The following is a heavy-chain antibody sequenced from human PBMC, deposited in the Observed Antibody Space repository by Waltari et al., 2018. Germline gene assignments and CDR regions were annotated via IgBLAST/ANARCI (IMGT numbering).Heavy chain of an antibody. V-gene: IGHV4-61*02. CDR2: IYTSGGT. D-gene: IGHD1-26*01. J-gene: IGHJ4*02. Sequence: QVQLQESGPGLVKPSQTLSLTCTVSGGSISSGSYYWSWIRQPAGKGLEWIGRIYTSGGTNYNPSLKSRVTISVDTSKNQFSLKLSSVTAADTAVYYCAREDFSGSYSLDYWGQGTLVTVSS. CDR1: GGSISSGSYY. CDR3: AREDFSGSYSLDY.